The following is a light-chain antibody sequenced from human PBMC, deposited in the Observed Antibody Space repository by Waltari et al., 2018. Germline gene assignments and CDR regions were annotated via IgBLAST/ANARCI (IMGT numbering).Light chain of an antibody. CDR2: KAS. CDR3: LQYSSSPYS. V-gene: IGKV1-12*01. Sequence: DIQMTQSPSSLSASVGDTVTITCRASQRISSWLAWFQQRPGKAPNLLIYKASSLQSGVPSRFSGSGSGTDFTLTISSLQPEDFATYYCLQYSSSPYSFGQGTKVEIQ. J-gene: IGKJ2*03. CDR1: QRISSW.